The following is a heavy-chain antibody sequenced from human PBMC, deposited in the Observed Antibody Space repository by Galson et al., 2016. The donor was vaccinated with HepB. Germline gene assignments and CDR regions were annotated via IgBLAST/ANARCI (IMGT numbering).Heavy chain of an antibody. Sequence: LRLSCAASGFTFSSYEMNWVRQAPGKGLQWVAFISKSGSNVYYGDSVKGRFTISRDNAESTLYLHMHNLGAEDTAFYFCVRDDIVAPGEATYYFDLWGQGTLVSVSS. J-gene: IGHJ5*02. D-gene: IGHD5-12*01. V-gene: IGHV3-48*03. CDR1: GFTFSSYE. CDR2: ISKSGSNV. CDR3: VRDDIVAPGEATYYFDL.